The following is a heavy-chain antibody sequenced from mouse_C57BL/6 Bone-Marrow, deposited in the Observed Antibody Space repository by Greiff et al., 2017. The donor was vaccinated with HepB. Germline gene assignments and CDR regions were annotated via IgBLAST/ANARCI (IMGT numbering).Heavy chain of an antibody. V-gene: IGHV2-2*01. CDR1: GFSLTSYG. CDR3: ARLNY. CDR2: IWSGGST. Sequence: QVQLQQSGPGLVQPSQSLSITCTVSGFSLTSYGVHWVRQSPGKGLEWLGVIWSGGSTVYNAAFISRLSISKDNSKSQVFFKMNSLQADDTAIYYCARLNYWGQGTRVTVSA. J-gene: IGHJ3*01.